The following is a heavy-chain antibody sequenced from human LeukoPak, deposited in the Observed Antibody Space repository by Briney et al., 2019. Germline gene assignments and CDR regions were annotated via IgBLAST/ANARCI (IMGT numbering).Heavy chain of an antibody. D-gene: IGHD4-23*01. CDR2: ISSSGSTI. V-gene: IGHV3-48*03. Sequence: QPGGSLRLSCADSGCTFSSYEMNWVRQAPGKGLEWVSYISSSGSTIYYADSVKGRFTISRDNAKNSLYLQMNSLRAEDTAVYYCARAGDYGGNSDAFDIWGQGTMVTVSS. J-gene: IGHJ3*02. CDR3: ARAGDYGGNSDAFDI. CDR1: GCTFSSYE.